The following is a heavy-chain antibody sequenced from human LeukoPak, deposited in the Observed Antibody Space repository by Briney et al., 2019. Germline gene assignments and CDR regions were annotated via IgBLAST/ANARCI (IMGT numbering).Heavy chain of an antibody. J-gene: IGHJ5*02. D-gene: IGHD3-10*01. Sequence: GGSLRLSCAPSLFTFSHHYMSWIRQAPGKGLEWVSYISGSSSYTNYVDSVKGRFTISRDNAKNSLYLQMNSLRAEDTAVYYCSRIGVHNYGSGTQYNGLSGWRDPWGQGTLVTVSS. CDR1: LFTFSHHY. V-gene: IGHV3-11*03. CDR2: ISGSSSYT. CDR3: SRIGVHNYGSGTQYNGLSGWRDP.